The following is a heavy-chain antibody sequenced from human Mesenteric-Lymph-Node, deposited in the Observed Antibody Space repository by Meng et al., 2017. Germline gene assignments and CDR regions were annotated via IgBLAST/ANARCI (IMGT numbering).Heavy chain of an antibody. Sequence: ASVKVSCKASGGTFSSYAISWVRQAPGQGLEWMGRINPNSGGTNYAQKFQGRVTMTRDTSISTAYMELSRLRSDDTAVYYCARDIGNSYGPYYFDYWGQGTLVTVSS. V-gene: IGHV1-2*06. CDR1: GGTFSSYA. D-gene: IGHD5-18*01. CDR2: INPNSGGT. J-gene: IGHJ4*02. CDR3: ARDIGNSYGPYYFDY.